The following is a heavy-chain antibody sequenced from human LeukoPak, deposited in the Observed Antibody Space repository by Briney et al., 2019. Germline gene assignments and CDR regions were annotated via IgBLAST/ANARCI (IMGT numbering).Heavy chain of an antibody. CDR1: GFTFSSCE. V-gene: IGHV3-48*03. J-gene: IGHJ4*02. CDR2: ISTTGNTR. Sequence: GGSLRLSCAASGFTFSSCEVNWVRQAPGKGLEWVSYISTTGNTRYYADSVKGRFTVSRDNAKNSLYLQMNSLRAEDTAVYYCARDVAAAASHVDYWGQGTLVTVSS. D-gene: IGHD2-15*01. CDR3: ARDVAAAASHVDY.